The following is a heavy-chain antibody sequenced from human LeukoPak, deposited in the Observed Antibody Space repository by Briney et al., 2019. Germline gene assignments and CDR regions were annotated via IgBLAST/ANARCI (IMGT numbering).Heavy chain of an antibody. D-gene: IGHD3-22*01. CDR1: GFTFSSYS. Sequence: GGSLRLSCAASGFTFSSYSMNWARQAPGKGLEWVSSISSSSSYIYYADSVKGRFTISRDNAKNSLYPQMNSLRAEDTAVYYCARDTDQYYYDSSGYPWGQGTLVTVSS. V-gene: IGHV3-21*01. CDR3: ARDTDQYYYDSSGYP. J-gene: IGHJ4*02. CDR2: ISSSSSYI.